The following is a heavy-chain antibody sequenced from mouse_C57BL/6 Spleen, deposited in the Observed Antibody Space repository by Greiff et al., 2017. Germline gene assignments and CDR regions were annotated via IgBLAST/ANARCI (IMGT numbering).Heavy chain of an antibody. CDR2: ISPGSGST. D-gene: IGHD2-10*01. CDR3: ARPYYGNYPAWFAY. Sequence: QVQLQQPGAELVKPGASVKMSCKASGYTFTSYWITWVKQRPGQGLEWIGDISPGSGSTNYNEKFKSKATLTVDTSSSTAYMQLSSLTSEDSAVYFCARPYYGNYPAWFAYWGQGTLVTVSA. J-gene: IGHJ3*01. CDR1: GYTFTSYW. V-gene: IGHV1-55*01.